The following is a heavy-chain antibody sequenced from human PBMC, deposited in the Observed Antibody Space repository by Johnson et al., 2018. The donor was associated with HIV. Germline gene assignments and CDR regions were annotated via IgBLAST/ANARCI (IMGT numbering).Heavy chain of an antibody. CDR1: GFTFDDYG. Sequence: EVQLVESGGGVVQPGGSLRLSCAASGFTFDDYGMSWVRQAPGKGLEWVSGIYWNGGSTGYAAPVKVRFTISRDNAKNSLYLQMHSLRPEDTALYYCAREHSLQSSSLDIWGQGTVVTVSS. CDR3: AREHSLQSSSLDI. V-gene: IGHV3-20*04. D-gene: IGHD6-6*01. J-gene: IGHJ3*02. CDR2: IYWNGGST.